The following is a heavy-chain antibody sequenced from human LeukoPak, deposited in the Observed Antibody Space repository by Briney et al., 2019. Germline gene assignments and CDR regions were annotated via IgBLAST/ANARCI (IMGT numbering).Heavy chain of an antibody. CDR2: IYSGGST. CDR3: ARHRALRYFDWLPINWFDP. Sequence: KSSETLSLTCAVSGGPISATTYYWGWIRQTTGKGLEWIGSIYSGGSTYYNPSLKSRVTISVDTSKNQFSLKLSSVTAADTAVYYCARHRALRYFDWLPINWFDPWGQGTLVTVSS. V-gene: IGHV4-39*01. J-gene: IGHJ5*02. D-gene: IGHD3-9*01. CDR1: GGPISATTYY.